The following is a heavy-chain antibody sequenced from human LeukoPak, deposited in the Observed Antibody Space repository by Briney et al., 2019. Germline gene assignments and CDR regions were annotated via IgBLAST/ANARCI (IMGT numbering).Heavy chain of an antibody. D-gene: IGHD3-22*01. CDR3: AKATRAGYYYDSSGPGV. V-gene: IGHV3-30*02. J-gene: IGHJ6*04. CDR1: GFTFSSYG. Sequence: GGSLRLSCAASGFTFSSYGMHWVRQAPGKGLEGVAFIRYDGSNKYYADSVKGRFTISRDNSKNTLYLQMNSLRAEDTAVYYCAKATRAGYYYDSSGPGVWGKGTTVTVSS. CDR2: IRYDGSNK.